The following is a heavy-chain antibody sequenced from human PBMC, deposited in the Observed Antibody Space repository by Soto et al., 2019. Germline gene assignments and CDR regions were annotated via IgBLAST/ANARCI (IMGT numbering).Heavy chain of an antibody. CDR1: GGSISSYY. J-gene: IGHJ6*02. CDR3: ASVTRGYSLGDYYYYGMDV. Sequence: SETLSLTCTVSGGSISSYYWSWIRQPPGKGLEWIGYIYYSGSTNYNPSLKSRVTISVDTSKNQFSLKLSSVTAADTAVYYCASVTRGYSLGDYYYYGMDVWGQGTTVTVSS. D-gene: IGHD5-18*01. CDR2: IYYSGST. V-gene: IGHV4-59*01.